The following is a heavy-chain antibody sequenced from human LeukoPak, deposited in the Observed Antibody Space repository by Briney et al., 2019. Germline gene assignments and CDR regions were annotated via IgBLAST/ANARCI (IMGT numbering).Heavy chain of an antibody. CDR2: ITSSSTYM. CDR3: ARDPYSGSYWNYYYYYMDV. D-gene: IGHD1-26*01. CDR1: GFTVSSNY. Sequence: GGSLRLSCAASGFTVSSNYMSWVRQAPGKGLEWVSSITSSSTYMYYADSVKGRFTISRDNARNSLYLQMNCLRAEDTAVYYCARDPYSGSYWNYYYYYMDVWGKGTTVTISS. V-gene: IGHV3-21*01. J-gene: IGHJ6*03.